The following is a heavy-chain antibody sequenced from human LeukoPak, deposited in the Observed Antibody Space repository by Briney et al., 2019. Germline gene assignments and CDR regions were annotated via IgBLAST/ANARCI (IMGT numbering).Heavy chain of an antibody. Sequence: GSLRLSCAASGFTFSSYWMSWIRQPPGKGLEWIGEINHSGSTNYNPSLKSRVTISVDTSKNQFSLKLSSVTAADTAVYYCARRGQQLVHFDYWGQGTLVTVSS. D-gene: IGHD6-13*01. CDR1: GFTFSSYW. V-gene: IGHV4-34*01. CDR2: INHSGST. J-gene: IGHJ4*02. CDR3: ARRGQQLVHFDY.